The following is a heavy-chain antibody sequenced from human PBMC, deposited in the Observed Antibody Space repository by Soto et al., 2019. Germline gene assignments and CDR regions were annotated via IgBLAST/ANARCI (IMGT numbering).Heavy chain of an antibody. CDR2: ISYDGSNK. CDR1: GFTFSSYG. D-gene: IGHD5-18*01. V-gene: IGHV3-30*18. Sequence: PGGSLRLSCAASGFTFSSYGMHWVRQAPGKGLEWVAVISYDGSNKYYADSVKGRFTISRDNSKNTLYLQMNSLRAEDTAVYYCAKDWGREQLWPLWGQGTLVTVSS. J-gene: IGHJ4*02. CDR3: AKDWGREQLWPL.